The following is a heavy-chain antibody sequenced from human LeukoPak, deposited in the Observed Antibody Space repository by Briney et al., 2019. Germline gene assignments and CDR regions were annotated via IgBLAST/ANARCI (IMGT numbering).Heavy chain of an antibody. V-gene: IGHV1-18*01. CDR3: AREGRTGWFDP. J-gene: IGHJ5*02. Sequence: ASVKVSCKASGGTFSSYAISWVRQAPGQGLEWMGWISAYNGNTNYAQKLQGRVTMTTDTSTSTAYMELRSLRSDGTAVYYCAREGRTGWFDPWGQGTLVTVSS. CDR2: ISAYNGNT. CDR1: GGTFSSYA.